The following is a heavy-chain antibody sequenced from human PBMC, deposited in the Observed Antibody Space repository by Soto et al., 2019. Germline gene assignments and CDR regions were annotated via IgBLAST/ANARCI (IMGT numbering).Heavy chain of an antibody. V-gene: IGHV3-30-3*02. CDR3: ATGGLLAPFDY. CDR1: GFTFSSYA. Sequence: GGSLGLSCAASGFTFSSYAMHWVRQAPGKGLEWVAVISYDGSNKYYADSVKGRFTISRDNSKNTLYLQMNSLRAEDTAVYYCATGGLLAPFDYWGQGTLVTVSS. J-gene: IGHJ4*02. D-gene: IGHD1-26*01. CDR2: ISYDGSNK.